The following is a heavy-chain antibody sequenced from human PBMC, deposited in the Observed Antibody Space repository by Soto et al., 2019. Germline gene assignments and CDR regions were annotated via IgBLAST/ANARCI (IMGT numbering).Heavy chain of an antibody. CDR2: IYYSGST. J-gene: IGHJ1*01. V-gene: IGHV4-39*01. CDR3: ARHGAGILYCSGGSCYPKYFQH. CDR1: GGSISSSSYY. D-gene: IGHD2-15*01. Sequence: SETVSLTCTVSGGSISSSSYYWGWIRQPPGKGLEWIGSIYYSGSTYYNPSLKSRVTISVDTSKNQFSLKLSSVTAADTAVYYCARHGAGILYCSGGSCYPKYFQHWGQGTLVTVSS.